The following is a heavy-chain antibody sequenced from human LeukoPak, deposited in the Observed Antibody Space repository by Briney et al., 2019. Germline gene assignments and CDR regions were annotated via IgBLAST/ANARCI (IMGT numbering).Heavy chain of an antibody. Sequence: GGSLRLSCAASGFTFSSYSMNWVRQAPGKGLEWVSSISSSSSYIYYADSVKGRFTISRDNAKNSLYLQMNSLRAEDTAVYYCARDPKSGYDIYMDVWGKGTTVTVSS. CDR1: GFTFSSYS. CDR3: ARDPKSGYDIYMDV. D-gene: IGHD5-12*01. J-gene: IGHJ6*03. V-gene: IGHV3-21*01. CDR2: ISSSSSYI.